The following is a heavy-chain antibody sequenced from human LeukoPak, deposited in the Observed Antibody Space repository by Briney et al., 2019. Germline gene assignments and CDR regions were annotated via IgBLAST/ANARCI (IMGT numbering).Heavy chain of an antibody. CDR2: INHSGST. CDR1: GGSFSGYY. V-gene: IGHV4-34*01. CDR3: GRARTTIFGVVKDLDY. D-gene: IGHD3-3*01. Sequence: PSETLSLTCAVYGGSFSGYYCSWIRQPPGKGLEWIGEINHSGSTNYNPSLKSRVTIPLDTSKNQFSLRLSSGTAADAALDSCGRARTTIFGVVKDLDYWGQGILVPVSS. J-gene: IGHJ4*02.